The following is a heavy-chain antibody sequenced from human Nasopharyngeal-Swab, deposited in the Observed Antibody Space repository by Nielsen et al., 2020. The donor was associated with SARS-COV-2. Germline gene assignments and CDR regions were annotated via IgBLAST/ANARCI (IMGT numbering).Heavy chain of an antibody. V-gene: IGHV3-73*01. Sequence: GGSLRLSCAASGFTFSGSAMHWVRQASGKGLEWVGRIRSKANSYATAYAASVKGRFTISRDDSKNTAYLQMNSLKTEDTAVYYCTGGVTMVRHWGQGTPVTVSS. D-gene: IGHD3-10*01. J-gene: IGHJ4*02. CDR1: GFTFSGSA. CDR3: TGGVTMVRH. CDR2: IRSKANSYAT.